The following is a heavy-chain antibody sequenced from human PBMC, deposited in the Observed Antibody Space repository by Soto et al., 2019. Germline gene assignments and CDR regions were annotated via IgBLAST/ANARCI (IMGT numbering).Heavy chain of an antibody. V-gene: IGHV3-7*01. CDR2: IKQDGSEK. CDR1: GFTFSSYW. J-gene: IGHJ6*02. Sequence: PGGSLRLSCAASGFTFSSYWMSWVRQAPGKGLEWVANIKQDGSEKYYVDSVKGRFTISGDNAKNSLYLQMNSLRAEDTAVYYCARDLVQGIAAAGPVANYYYYYGMDVWGQGTTVTVSS. CDR3: ARDLVQGIAAAGPVANYYYYYGMDV. D-gene: IGHD6-25*01.